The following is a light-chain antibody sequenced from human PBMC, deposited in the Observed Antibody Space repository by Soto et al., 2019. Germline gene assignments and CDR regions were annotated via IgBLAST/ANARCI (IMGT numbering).Light chain of an antibody. CDR3: SSYTSVTTPLYV. Sequence: LTQPASVSGSPGQSITISCTGTTSDVGNSNRVSWYQQHPGKAPQLIIYDVTYRPSGVSNRFSGSKSGSTASLTISGLQAEDEADYYCSSYTSVTTPLYVFGAGTKVTVL. J-gene: IGLJ1*01. CDR2: DVT. CDR1: TSDVGNSNR. V-gene: IGLV2-14*03.